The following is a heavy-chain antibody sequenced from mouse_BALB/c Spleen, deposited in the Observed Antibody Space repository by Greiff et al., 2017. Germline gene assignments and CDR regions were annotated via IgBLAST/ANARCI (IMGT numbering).Heavy chain of an antibody. CDR2: ISYSGST. CDR3: ARKGYWYFDV. CDR1: GYSITSDYA. Sequence: EVKLVESGPGLVKPSQSLSLTCTVTGYSITSDYAWNWIRQFPGNKLEWMGYISYSGSTSYNPSLKSRISITRDTSKNQFFLQLNSVTTEDTATYYCARKGYWYFDVWGAGTTVTVSS. V-gene: IGHV3-2*02. J-gene: IGHJ1*01.